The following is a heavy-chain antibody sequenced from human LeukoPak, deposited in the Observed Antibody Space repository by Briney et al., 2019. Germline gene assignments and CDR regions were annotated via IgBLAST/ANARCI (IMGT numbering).Heavy chain of an antibody. V-gene: IGHV3-64D*09. CDR2: ISSYGGST. J-gene: IGHJ3*02. CDR1: GFTFSSYA. Sequence: GGSLRLSCSASGFTFSSYAMYWVRQAPGKGLEYVSAISSYGGSTYYTDSVKGRFTISRDNSKNTLYLQMSSLRAEDTAVYYCVKGEVKSRDGYNLGAFDIWGQGTTVTVSS. CDR3: VKGEVKSRDGYNLGAFDI. D-gene: IGHD5-24*01.